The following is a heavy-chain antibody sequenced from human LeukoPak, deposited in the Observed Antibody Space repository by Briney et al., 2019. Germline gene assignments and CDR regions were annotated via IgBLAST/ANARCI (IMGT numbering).Heavy chain of an antibody. Sequence: ASVKVSCKASGYTFTSYGISWVRQAPGQGLEWMGWISAYNGNTNYAQKLQGRVIMTTDTSTSTAYMELRSLRSDDTAVYYCARDTGLAAAEKTDYWGQGTLVTVSS. J-gene: IGHJ4*02. CDR3: ARDTGLAAAEKTDY. D-gene: IGHD6-13*01. CDR1: GYTFTSYG. V-gene: IGHV1-18*01. CDR2: ISAYNGNT.